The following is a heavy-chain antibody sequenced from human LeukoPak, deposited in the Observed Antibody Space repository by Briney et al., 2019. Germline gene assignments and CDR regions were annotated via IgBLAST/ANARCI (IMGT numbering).Heavy chain of an antibody. J-gene: IGHJ6*02. D-gene: IGHD6-13*01. Sequence: PGRSLRLSCAASGFTFSSYGMHWVRQAPGKGLEWVAVIWYDGDNKYYADSVKGRFTISRDNSKNTLYLQMNSLRAEDTAVYYCARDSVIAAAGNGSDYYYYYGMDVWGQGTTVTVSS. CDR3: ARDSVIAAAGNGSDYYYYYGMDV. CDR1: GFTFSSYG. CDR2: IWYDGDNK. V-gene: IGHV3-33*01.